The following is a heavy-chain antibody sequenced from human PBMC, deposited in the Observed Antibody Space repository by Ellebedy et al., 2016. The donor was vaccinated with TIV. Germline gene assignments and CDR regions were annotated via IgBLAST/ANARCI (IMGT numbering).Heavy chain of an antibody. D-gene: IGHD4-11*01. CDR3: ARGAVTGMTIATFDP. V-gene: IGHV3-74*01. Sequence: GESLKISCAASGFTFSGYWMSWVRQAPGKGPVWVSRINNGGSSTSYADSVKGRFTISRDNAKNTLYLQMNSLRAEDTAVYYCARGAVTGMTIATFDPWGQGTLVTVSS. CDR2: INNGGSST. CDR1: GFTFSGYW. J-gene: IGHJ5*02.